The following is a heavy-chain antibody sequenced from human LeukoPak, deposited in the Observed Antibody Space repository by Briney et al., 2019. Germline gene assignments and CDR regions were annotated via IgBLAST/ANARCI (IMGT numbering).Heavy chain of an antibody. CDR1: GGSIRSYY. CDR3: ARRAINSVMFDY. J-gene: IGHJ4*02. CDR2: IFHSGST. D-gene: IGHD3-16*01. Sequence: TSETLSLTCTVSGGSIRSYYWSWVRQPPGKGLEWLAYIFHSGSTNYNPSLRSRVTISVDTSKNQFSLKLSSATAADTAVYFCARRAINSVMFDYWGQGTLVTVSS. V-gene: IGHV4-59*08.